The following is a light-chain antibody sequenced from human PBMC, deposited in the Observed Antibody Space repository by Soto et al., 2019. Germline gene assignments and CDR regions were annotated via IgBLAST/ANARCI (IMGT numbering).Light chain of an antibody. CDR2: SAS. CDR1: QSVSSNY. V-gene: IGKV3-20*01. J-gene: IGKJ1*01. CDR3: QQSASSPPWT. Sequence: EIVLTQSPGTLSLSPGETATLSCRASQSVSSNYLAWYQQKPGQAPRLLIYSASSRATGIPDRFGSSGSGTDFPLTISSLEPEDFAVYFCQQSASSPPWTFGQGTTVEIK.